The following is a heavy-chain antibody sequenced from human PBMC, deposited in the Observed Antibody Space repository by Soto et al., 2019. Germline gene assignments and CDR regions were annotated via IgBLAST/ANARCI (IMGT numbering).Heavy chain of an antibody. CDR2: TIPIFGTA. D-gene: IGHD3-22*01. Sequence: QVELVQSGAEVKKPGSSVKVSCQASEDTFRKYAISWVRQAPGQGLEWLGGTIPIFGTANYAQKFQGRVTITAHTSANTVYLERSSLRSEDTAVYYCASTKYDSSAYYNWDLGLWGLGTLVTVS. V-gene: IGHV1-69*06. CDR3: ASTKYDSSAYYNWDLGL. CDR1: EDTFRKYA. J-gene: IGHJ2*01.